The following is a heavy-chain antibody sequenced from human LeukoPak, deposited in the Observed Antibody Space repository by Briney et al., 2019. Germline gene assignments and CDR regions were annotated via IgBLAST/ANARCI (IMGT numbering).Heavy chain of an antibody. J-gene: IGHJ4*02. CDR3: ARVLAAAGDY. CDR1: GGSISSSSYY. CDR2: IYYSGST. D-gene: IGHD6-13*01. Sequence: SETLSLTCTVSGGSISSSSYYWGWIRQPPGKGLEWIGSIYYSGSTYYNPPLKSRVTISVDTPKNQFSLKLSSVTAADTAVYYCARVLAAAGDYWGQGTLVTVSS. V-gene: IGHV4-39*07.